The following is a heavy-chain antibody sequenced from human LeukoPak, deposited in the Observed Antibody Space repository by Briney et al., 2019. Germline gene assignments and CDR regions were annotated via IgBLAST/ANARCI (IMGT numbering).Heavy chain of an antibody. D-gene: IGHD4-11*01. V-gene: IGHV3-30*02. CDR1: GFTFSSYG. Sequence: PGGSLRLFCAASGFTFSSYGMHWVRQAPGKGLEWVAFIRYDGSNKYYADSVKGRFTISRDNSKNTLHLQMNSLRAEDTAVYYCAKGSRTTVTNKQIDYWGQGTLVTVSS. CDR3: AKGSRTTVTNKQIDY. CDR2: IRYDGSNK. J-gene: IGHJ4*02.